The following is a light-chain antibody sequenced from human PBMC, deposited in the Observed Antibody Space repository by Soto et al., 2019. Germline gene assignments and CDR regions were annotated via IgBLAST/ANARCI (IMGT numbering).Light chain of an antibody. V-gene: IGKV3-15*01. CDR3: QQYNNWPPPT. CDR2: GAS. CDR1: QSVSSN. Sequence: ETVMTQSPATLSVSPGERATLSCRASQSVSSNLVWYQQKPGQAPRLLIYGASTRATGIPARFSGSGSGTEFTLTISSLQSEDFAGYYCQQYNNWPPPTFGQGTKVEIK. J-gene: IGKJ1*01.